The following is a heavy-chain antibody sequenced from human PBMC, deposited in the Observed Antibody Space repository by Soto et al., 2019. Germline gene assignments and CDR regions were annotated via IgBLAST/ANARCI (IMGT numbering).Heavy chain of an antibody. CDR3: AKDSGYSYGYDYFDN. CDR1: GFTFSSYA. Sequence: EVQLLESGGGLVQPGGSLRLSCAASGFTFSSYAMSWVRQAPGKGLEWVSGISGSGGSTNYADSVKGRFTISRDNSKKTLYLQMNSLRAEDTAVYYCAKDSGYSYGYDYFDNWGQGTLVTVSS. CDR2: ISGSGGST. V-gene: IGHV3-23*01. J-gene: IGHJ4*02. D-gene: IGHD5-18*01.